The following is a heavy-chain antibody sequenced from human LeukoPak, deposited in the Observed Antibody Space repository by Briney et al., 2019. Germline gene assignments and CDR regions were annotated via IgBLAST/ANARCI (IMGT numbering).Heavy chain of an antibody. Sequence: SETLSLTCTVSGGSISSSSYYWGWIRQPPGKGLEWIGSIYYSGSTYYNPSLKSRVTISVDTSKNQFSLKLSSVTAADTAVYYCARHVQHHYGDPFDYWGQGTLVTVSS. CDR1: GGSISSSSYY. CDR2: IYYSGST. CDR3: ARHVQHHYGDPFDY. D-gene: IGHD4-17*01. V-gene: IGHV4-39*01. J-gene: IGHJ4*02.